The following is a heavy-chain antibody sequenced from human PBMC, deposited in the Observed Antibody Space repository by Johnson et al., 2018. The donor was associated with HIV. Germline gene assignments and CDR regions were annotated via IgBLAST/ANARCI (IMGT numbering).Heavy chain of an antibody. CDR3: TTDHYAVVNSRDNAVDV. D-gene: IGHD4-23*01. CDR1: GFAFSNAW. Sequence: VQLVESGGGLVKPGGSLRVSCAASGFAFSNAWMNWVRQAPGKGLEWVGRIKSETDGGTPDYPASVKGIFTISRDDSKTTLYLQMNSLKTEDTAVYYCTTDHYAVVNSRDNAVDVWGQGTMVTVSS. J-gene: IGHJ3*01. V-gene: IGHV3-15*01. CDR2: IKSETDGGTP.